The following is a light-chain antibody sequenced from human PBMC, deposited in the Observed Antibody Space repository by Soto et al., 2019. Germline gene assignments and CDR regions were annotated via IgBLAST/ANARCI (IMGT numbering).Light chain of an antibody. J-gene: IGLJ1*01. V-gene: IGLV2-14*01. CDR3: SSYTSSSTGNYV. CDR1: SSDVGGYNY. CDR2: DVS. Sequence: QSVLTQPASVSGSPGQSITISCTGTSSDVGGYNYVSWYQQHPGKAPKLMIYDVSNRPSGVSNRFSGSKSGNTASLTISGLQAEDEADYYCSSYTSSSTGNYVFGTGTKVTVL.